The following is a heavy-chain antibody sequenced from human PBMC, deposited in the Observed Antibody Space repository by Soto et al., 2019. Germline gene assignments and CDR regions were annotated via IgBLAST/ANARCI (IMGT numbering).Heavy chain of an antibody. CDR1: GFTFSSYG. Sequence: GGSLRLSCAASGFTFSSYGMHWVRQAPGKGLEWVAVIWYDGSNKYYADSVKGRFTISRDNSKNTLYLQMNSLRAEDTAVYYCARDEVYCSGGSCYQYYFDYWGQGTLVTVSS. CDR2: IWYDGSNK. D-gene: IGHD2-15*01. CDR3: ARDEVYCSGGSCYQYYFDY. J-gene: IGHJ4*02. V-gene: IGHV3-33*01.